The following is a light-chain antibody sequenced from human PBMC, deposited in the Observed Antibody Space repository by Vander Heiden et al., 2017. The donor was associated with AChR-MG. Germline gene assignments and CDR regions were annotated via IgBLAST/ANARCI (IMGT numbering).Light chain of an antibody. CDR1: QRISSS. Sequence: EIVMTHSPATLSVSPRKRATLSCSAGQRISSSLDWYQQKPGPGHRLRIYGASTRTTGIPARFSGSGSGTESTLTISSLQFEAFAVYDCQQYNNWPPYTFGQGTKLEIK. CDR3: QQYNNWPPYT. CDR2: GAS. V-gene: IGKV3-15*01. J-gene: IGKJ2*01.